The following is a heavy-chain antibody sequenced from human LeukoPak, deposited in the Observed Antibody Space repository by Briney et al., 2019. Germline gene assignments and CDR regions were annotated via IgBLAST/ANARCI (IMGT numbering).Heavy chain of an antibody. D-gene: IGHD1-1*01. Sequence: GGSLRLSCAASGFTFSSYEMNWVRQAPGKGLEWVSYISSSGSTIYYADSVKGRFTISRDNAKNSLYLQMNSLRAEDTAVYYCAREELENFDYWGQGTLVTVSS. V-gene: IGHV3-48*03. CDR3: AREELENFDY. J-gene: IGHJ4*02. CDR2: ISSSGSTI. CDR1: GFTFSSYE.